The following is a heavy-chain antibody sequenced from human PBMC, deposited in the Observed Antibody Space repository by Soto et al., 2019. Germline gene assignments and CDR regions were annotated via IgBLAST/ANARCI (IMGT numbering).Heavy chain of an antibody. J-gene: IGHJ3*02. CDR2: INPSGGST. D-gene: IGHD3-22*01. Sequence: ASVKVTCKASGYTFTSYYMHWVRPAPGQGLEWMGIINPSGGSTSCAQKFQGRVTVTRDTSTSTVYMELSSLRSEDTAVYYCAGYDSSGYYYGAFDIWGQGTMVTVSS. CDR3: AGYDSSGYYYGAFDI. V-gene: IGHV1-46*01. CDR1: GYTFTSYY.